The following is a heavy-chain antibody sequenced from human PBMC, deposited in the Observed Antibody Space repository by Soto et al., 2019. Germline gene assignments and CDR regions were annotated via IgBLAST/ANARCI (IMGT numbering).Heavy chain of an antibody. V-gene: IGHV3-11*01. CDR1: GFTFSDNY. J-gene: IGHJ4*02. D-gene: IGHD3-22*01. Sequence: NPGGSLRLSCAASGFTFSDNYMSWIRQAPGKGLEWVSYISNSGSIIYYADSVKGRFTISRDNAENSLYLQMNSLRAEDTAVYYCARDLGYYESDGYFDYWGQGALVTVSS. CDR2: ISNSGSII. CDR3: ARDLGYYESDGYFDY.